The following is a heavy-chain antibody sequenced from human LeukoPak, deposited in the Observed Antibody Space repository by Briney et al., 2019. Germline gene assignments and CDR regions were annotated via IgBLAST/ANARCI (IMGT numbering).Heavy chain of an antibody. CDR3: TTVANPAYFDY. V-gene: IGHV3-15*01. Sequence: GGSLRLSCAASGFTLSNVWMSWVRQAPGKGLEWVGRIKSKTDGGTIDYAAPVKGRFTISKDDSRNTLYLQMNSLKTEDTAVYYCTTVANPAYFDYWGQGTLVTVSS. D-gene: IGHD4/OR15-4a*01. CDR1: GFTLSNVW. J-gene: IGHJ4*02. CDR2: IKSKTDGGTI.